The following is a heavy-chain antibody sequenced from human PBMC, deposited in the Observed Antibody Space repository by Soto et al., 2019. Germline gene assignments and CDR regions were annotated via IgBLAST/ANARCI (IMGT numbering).Heavy chain of an antibody. J-gene: IGHJ5*02. D-gene: IGHD4-17*01. CDR3: ARVEDYGRRFDP. CDR1: GGSISSTGHY. Sequence: KPSETLSLTCTVSGGSISSTGHYCGWVRQPPGKGLEWIASISYSEITYYNPSLRSRVTMSVDTSKNQFSLKLSSVTAADTAVYFCARVEDYGRRFDPWGQGTLVTVSS. CDR2: ISYSEIT. V-gene: IGHV4-39*01.